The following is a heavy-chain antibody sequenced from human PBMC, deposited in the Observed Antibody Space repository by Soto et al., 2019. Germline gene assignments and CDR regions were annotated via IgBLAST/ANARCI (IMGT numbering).Heavy chain of an antibody. CDR2: INEDSTYI. CDR3: VRDLGRYFRSGYMDL. D-gene: IGHD3-9*01. V-gene: IGHV3-21*02. J-gene: IGHJ6*03. CDR1: GLAFNTYR. Sequence: EVQLVESGGGLVKPGGSLRLSCTASGLAFNTYRMNWVRQAPGKGLEWVSSINEDSTYIYYADSLRGRITISRDNAKDSFFLQMNSLRPDDTAVYYCVRDLGRYFRSGYMDLWGDGATVTVSS.